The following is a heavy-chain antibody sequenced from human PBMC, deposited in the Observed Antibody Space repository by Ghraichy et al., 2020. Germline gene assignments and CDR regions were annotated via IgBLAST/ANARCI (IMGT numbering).Heavy chain of an antibody. CDR1: GFTFSTYV. V-gene: IGHV3-30-3*01. CDR2: ISYDGSNK. J-gene: IGHJ6*01. D-gene: IGHD1-26*01. CDR3: ARVLVGRTDYNYYYAMDV. Sequence: GGSLRLSCAASGFTFSTYVMHWVRQAPGKGLEWVAVISYDGSNKHYADSVNGRFTISRDDSKNTLYLQMNSLRAEDTAVYYCARVLVGRTDYNYYYAMDVWGQGTTVTVSS.